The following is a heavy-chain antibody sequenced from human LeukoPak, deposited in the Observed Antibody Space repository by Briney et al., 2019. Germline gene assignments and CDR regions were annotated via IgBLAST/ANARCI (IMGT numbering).Heavy chain of an antibody. CDR3: ARDLSTVLYYFDY. V-gene: IGHV4-38-2*02. CDR1: GGSISSYY. CDR2: IYHSGST. Sequence: PSETLSLTCTVSGGSISSYYWSWIRQPPGKGLEWIGSIYHSGSTYYNPSLKSRVTISVDTSKNQFSLKLSSVTAADTAVYYCARDLSTVLYYFDYWGQGTLVTVSS. J-gene: IGHJ4*02. D-gene: IGHD4-11*01.